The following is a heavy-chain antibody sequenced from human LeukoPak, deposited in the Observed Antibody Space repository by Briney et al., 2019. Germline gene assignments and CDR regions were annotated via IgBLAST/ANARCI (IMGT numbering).Heavy chain of an antibody. CDR3: ARDEPQIPIAADY. J-gene: IGHJ4*02. CDR2: ISAYNGNT. Sequence: ASVKVSCKASGYILTNHDINWVRQAPGQGLGWMGWISAYNGNTNYAQKLQGRVTMTTDTSTSTAYMELRSLRPDDTAVYYCARDEPQIPIAADYWGQGTLVTVSS. CDR1: GYILTNHD. V-gene: IGHV1-18*01. D-gene: IGHD6-13*01.